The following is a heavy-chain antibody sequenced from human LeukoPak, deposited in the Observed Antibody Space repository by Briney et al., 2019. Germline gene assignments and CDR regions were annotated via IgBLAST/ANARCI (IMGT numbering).Heavy chain of an antibody. J-gene: IGHJ6*02. V-gene: IGHV3-53*01. CDR3: AGDGPTTVVNQDYYYGMDV. D-gene: IGHD4-23*01. CDR1: GFTVSSNY. Sequence: GGSLRLSCAASGFTVSSNYMSWVRQAPGKGLEWVSVIYSGGSTYYADSVKGRFTISRDNSKNTLYLQMNSLRSEDTAVYYCAGDGPTTVVNQDYYYGMDVWGQGATVTVSS. CDR2: IYSGGST.